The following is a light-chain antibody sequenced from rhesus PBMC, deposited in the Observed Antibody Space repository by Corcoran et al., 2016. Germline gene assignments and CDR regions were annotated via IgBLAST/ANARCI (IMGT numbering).Light chain of an antibody. Sequence: DIQMTQSPSSLSASVGDTITITCRASRGVSRGLAWHQQKPGKAPKLLIYKASSLQSGVPSRFSGSGSGTDFTLTISSLQSEDFATYYCQQYDSRPVTFGQGTQVAIK. V-gene: IGKV1-22*01. CDR3: QQYDSRPVT. J-gene: IGKJ1*01. CDR2: KAS. CDR1: RGVSRG.